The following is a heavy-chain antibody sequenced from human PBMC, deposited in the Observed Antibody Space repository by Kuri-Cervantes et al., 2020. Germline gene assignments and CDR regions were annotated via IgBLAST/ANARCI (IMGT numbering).Heavy chain of an antibody. J-gene: IGHJ3*02. Sequence: GSLRLSCAVYGGSFSGYYWSWIRQPPVKGLEWIGSIYYRGGTHYNPSLKSLVTISIDTSKNEFSLKLSSVTAADTAIYYCAKVGKGAGAFDIWGQGTLVTVSS. CDR2: IYYRGGT. CDR1: GGSFSGYY. V-gene: IGHV4-34*01. CDR3: AKVGKGAGAFDI. D-gene: IGHD1-26*01.